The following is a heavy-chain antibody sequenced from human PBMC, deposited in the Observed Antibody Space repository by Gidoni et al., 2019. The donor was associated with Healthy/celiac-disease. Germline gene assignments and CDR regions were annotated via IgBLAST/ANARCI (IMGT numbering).Heavy chain of an antibody. CDR2: SNSEGSST. J-gene: IGHJ5*02. V-gene: IGHV3-74*01. CDR1: GFTFSRYW. CDR3: ARKPYYYDSKASGFDP. Sequence: EVQLVESGGGLVQPGGSLRLSCAASGFTFSRYWMHWVRQAPGKGLVWVSRSNSEGSSTSYADSVKGRFTISRDNAKNTLYLQMNSLRAEDTAVYYCARKPYYYDSKASGFDPWGQGTLVTVSS. D-gene: IGHD3-22*01.